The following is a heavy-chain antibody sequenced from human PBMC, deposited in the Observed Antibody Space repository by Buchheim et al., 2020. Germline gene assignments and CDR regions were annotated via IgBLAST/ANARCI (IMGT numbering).Heavy chain of an antibody. V-gene: IGHV3-33*01. CDR3: ASGRCGGGICYFDY. J-gene: IGHJ4*02. CDR2: IWYDGSNK. CDR1: GFTFRNYG. Sequence: QVQLVQSGGGVVQVGRSLRLSCAASGFTFRNYGMHWVRQAPGKGLEWVTLIWYDGSNKNYADSVKGRFTISRDNSKSTLYLQMNSLRAEDTAVYYCASGRCGGGICYFDYWGQGNL. D-gene: IGHD2-15*01.